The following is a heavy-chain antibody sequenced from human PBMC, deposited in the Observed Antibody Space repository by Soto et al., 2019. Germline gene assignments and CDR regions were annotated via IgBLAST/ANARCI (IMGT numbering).Heavy chain of an antibody. CDR2: INWNGGST. D-gene: IGHD2-21*02. V-gene: IGHV3-20*04. J-gene: IGHJ4*01. Sequence: GGSLRLSCAASGFTFDDYGMSWVRQAPGKGLEWVSGINWNGGSTGYADSVKGRFTISRDNAKNSLYLQMNSLRAEDTALYYCARLSAYCGGDCYFRGLDSEYWGQGTLVTVSS. CDR1: GFTFDDYG. CDR3: ARLSAYCGGDCYFRGLDSEY.